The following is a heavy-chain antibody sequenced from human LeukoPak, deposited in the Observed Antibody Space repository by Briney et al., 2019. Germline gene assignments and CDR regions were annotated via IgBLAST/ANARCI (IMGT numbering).Heavy chain of an antibody. Sequence: GGSLRLSCAASGFTFSNYAMNWVRQAPGKGLEWVSAISSSGDNTYYADSVKGRFSISRDNSKNTLYLQMNSLRAEDTAVYYCAKGGSLNWGQGTLVTVSS. CDR2: ISSSGDNT. CDR1: GFTFSNYA. CDR3: AKGGSLN. V-gene: IGHV3-23*01. D-gene: IGHD1-26*01. J-gene: IGHJ4*02.